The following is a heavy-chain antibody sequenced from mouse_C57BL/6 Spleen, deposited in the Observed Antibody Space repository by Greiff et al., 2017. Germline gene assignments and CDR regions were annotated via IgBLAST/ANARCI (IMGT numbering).Heavy chain of an antibody. CDR3: ASSHYYAMDY. CDR2: IYPGDGDT. V-gene: IGHV1-82*01. Sequence: VHLVESGPELVKPGASVKISCKASGYAFSSSWMNWVKQRPGKGLEWIGRIYPGDGDTNYNGKFKGKATLTADKSSSTAYMQLSSLTSEDSAVYFGASSHYYAMDYWGKGTSVTVSS. D-gene: IGHD6-1*01. CDR1: GYAFSSSW. J-gene: IGHJ4*01.